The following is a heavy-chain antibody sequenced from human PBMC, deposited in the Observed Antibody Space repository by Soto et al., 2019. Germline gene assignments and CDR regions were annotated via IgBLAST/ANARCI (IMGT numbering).Heavy chain of an antibody. CDR1: GYTFTGYY. CDR2: INPNSGGT. V-gene: IGHV1-2*04. Sequence: ASVKVSCKASGYTFTGYYIHWVRQAPGQGLEWMGWINPNSGGTNYAQKFQGWVTMTRDTSISTAYMELSRLRSDDTAVYYCARGYSLDLYYFDYWGQGTLVTVSS. J-gene: IGHJ4*02. D-gene: IGHD5-18*01. CDR3: ARGYSLDLYYFDY.